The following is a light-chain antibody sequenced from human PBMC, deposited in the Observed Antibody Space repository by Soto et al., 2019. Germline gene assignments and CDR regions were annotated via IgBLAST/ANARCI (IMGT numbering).Light chain of an antibody. CDR1: SSDVGAYNS. CDR3: CSSAPESTYV. V-gene: IGLV2-23*01. Sequence: QSVLAQPASVSGSPGQSITISCTGTSSDVGAYNSVSWYQQHPHKAPQVIIYKGTQRPSGVSNRFSGSTSGNAASLTISGLQADDEADYFCCSSAPESTYVFGSGTTVTVL. CDR2: KGT. J-gene: IGLJ1*01.